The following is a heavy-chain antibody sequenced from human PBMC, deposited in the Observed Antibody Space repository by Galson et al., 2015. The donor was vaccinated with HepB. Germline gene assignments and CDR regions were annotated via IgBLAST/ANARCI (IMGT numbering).Heavy chain of an antibody. CDR1: GGTFSSYA. Sequence: SVKVSCKASGGTFSSYAISWVRQAPGQGLEWMGGIIPIFGTANYAQKFQGRVTITADESTSTAYMELSSLRSEDTAVYYCARDGKGVAGTGGYFDYWGQGTLVTVSS. CDR2: IIPIFGTA. D-gene: IGHD6-19*01. J-gene: IGHJ4*02. CDR3: ARDGKGVAGTGGYFDY. V-gene: IGHV1-69*13.